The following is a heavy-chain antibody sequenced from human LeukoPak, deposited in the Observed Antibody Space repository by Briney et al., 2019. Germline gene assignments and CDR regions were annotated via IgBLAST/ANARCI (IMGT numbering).Heavy chain of an antibody. CDR2: INPNSGGT. Sequence: GASVKVSCKASGYTFTGYWHWVRRAPGPGLEWMGRINPNSGGTDYAQNFQGRVTMTRDTSISTAYMELSSLRSDDTALYYCARFLSGSHDAFDIWGQGTMVTVSS. CDR1: GYTFTGYW. V-gene: IGHV1-2*06. D-gene: IGHD1-26*01. CDR3: ARFLSGSHDAFDI. J-gene: IGHJ3*02.